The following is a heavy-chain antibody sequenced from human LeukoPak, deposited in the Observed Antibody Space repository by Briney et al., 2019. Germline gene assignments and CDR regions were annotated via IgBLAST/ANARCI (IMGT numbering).Heavy chain of an antibody. J-gene: IGHJ3*02. CDR1: GGTFSSYA. CDR2: MNPNSGNT. D-gene: IGHD6-13*01. CDR3: ARGSAAVDYGAFDI. V-gene: IGHV1-8*02. Sequence: ASVKVSCKASGGTFSSYAINWVRQATGQGLEWMGWMNPNSGNTGYAQKFQGRVTMTRNTSISTAYMELSSLRSEDTAVYYCARGSAAVDYGAFDIWGQGTMVTVSS.